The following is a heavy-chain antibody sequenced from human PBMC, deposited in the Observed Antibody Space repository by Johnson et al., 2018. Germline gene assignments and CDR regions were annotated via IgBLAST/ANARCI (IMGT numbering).Heavy chain of an antibody. Sequence: EVQLVESGAEVKKSGESLKISCKGSGYSFTSYWIGWVRQMPGKGLEWMGIIYPGDFETRYGPSFQGQVTISADKPISTAYLQWSSLKASDPAMYYCARRRSGTGIYYHGMDVWGQGTTVTVYS. CDR2: IYPGDFET. CDR1: GYSFTSYW. J-gene: IGHJ6*02. CDR3: ARRRSGTGIYYHGMDV. D-gene: IGHD1/OR15-1a*01. V-gene: IGHV5-51*01.